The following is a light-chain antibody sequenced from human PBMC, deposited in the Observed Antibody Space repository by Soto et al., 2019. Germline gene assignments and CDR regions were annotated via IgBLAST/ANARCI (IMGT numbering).Light chain of an antibody. Sequence: DIQMTQSPSSLSASVGDRVTITCRASHSISSYLNWYQQKSGKAPKRLIYSSSNLQSGVPSRFSGSGSGTEFNLTISSLQPEDSATYYCLQHHSFPRTFGQGTKVDIK. CDR1: HSISSY. V-gene: IGKV1-17*01. J-gene: IGKJ1*01. CDR3: LQHHSFPRT. CDR2: SSS.